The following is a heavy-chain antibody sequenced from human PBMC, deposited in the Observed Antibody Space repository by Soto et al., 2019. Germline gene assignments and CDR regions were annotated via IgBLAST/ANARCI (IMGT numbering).Heavy chain of an antibody. D-gene: IGHD1-26*01. V-gene: IGHV1-69*13. CDR2: IMPIFRTP. CDR1: GGTFSTSA. CDR3: ARDKDRQQLGVNYYDMLDV. Sequence: QVQLEQSGAEVKKPGSSVKVSCKASGGTFSTSAISWVRQAPGQGLEWMGGIMPIFRTPDYAQKFQGRVTITADESTSTADMELSGLRSDDTAVYYCARDKDRQQLGVNYYDMLDVWGQGTTVTVSS. J-gene: IGHJ6*02.